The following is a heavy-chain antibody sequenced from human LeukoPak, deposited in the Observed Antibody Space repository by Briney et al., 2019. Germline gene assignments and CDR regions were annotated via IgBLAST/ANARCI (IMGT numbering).Heavy chain of an antibody. CDR2: INHSGST. V-gene: IGHV4-34*01. D-gene: IGHD2-2*01. Sequence: PSETPSLTCAVYGGSFSGYYWSWIRQPPGKGLEWIGEINHSGSTNYNPSLKSRVTISVDTSKNQFSLKLSSVTAADTAVYYCARYGPKGYCSSTSCYRYGWFDPWGHGTLVTVSS. CDR1: GGSFSGYY. J-gene: IGHJ5*02. CDR3: ARYGPKGYCSSTSCYRYGWFDP.